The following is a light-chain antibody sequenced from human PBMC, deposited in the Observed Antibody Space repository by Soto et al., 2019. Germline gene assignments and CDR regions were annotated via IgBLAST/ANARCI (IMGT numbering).Light chain of an antibody. CDR3: QQYGRAPFT. Sequence: EIVLTQSPGTLSLSPGERATLSCRASQSITSSQLAWYQQRPGQAPRLLTYGSSSRATGIPDSFSGSGSGTDFTLTARRLESEDFAVYYCQQYGRAPFTFGGGTKVEIK. J-gene: IGKJ4*02. CDR2: GSS. V-gene: IGKV3-20*01. CDR1: QSITSSQ.